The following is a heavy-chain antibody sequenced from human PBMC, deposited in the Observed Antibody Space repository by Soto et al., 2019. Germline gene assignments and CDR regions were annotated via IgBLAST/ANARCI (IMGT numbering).Heavy chain of an antibody. CDR1: GYTFTSYT. D-gene: IGHD3-10*01. CDR3: AGGGGGVGEASFDS. Sequence: QVQLEQSGAEVKKPGASVKVSCKTSGYTFTSYTLHWVRQAPGQGLEWMGWINAGNGREKYSQRFRDRVCPSPDKSAATAYRELRSPRPEERAIYFCAGGGGGVGEASFDSWGQGTLVTVSS. CDR2: INAGNGRE. V-gene: IGHV1-3*01. J-gene: IGHJ4*02.